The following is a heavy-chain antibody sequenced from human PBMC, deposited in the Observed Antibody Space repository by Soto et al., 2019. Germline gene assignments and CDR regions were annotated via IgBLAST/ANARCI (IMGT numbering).Heavy chain of an antibody. Sequence: QVQLMQSGAEVRKPGSSVTVSCKASGGTFSSNPISWVRQAQGQGLEWMGGIIPIFATPHYARRFLDRVTLTADRSTNTAYMELIGLTSEDTAIYSCARDVSAVKRFESFKYYRMDVWGQGATVTVS. CDR2: IIPIFATP. CDR3: ARDVSAVKRFESFKYYRMDV. CDR1: GGTFSSNP. D-gene: IGHD3-3*01. J-gene: IGHJ6*02. V-gene: IGHV1-69*06.